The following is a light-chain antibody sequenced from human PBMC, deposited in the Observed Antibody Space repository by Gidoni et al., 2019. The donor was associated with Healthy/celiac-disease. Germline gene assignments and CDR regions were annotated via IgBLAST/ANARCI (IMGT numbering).Light chain of an antibody. CDR2: GAS. V-gene: IGKV3-15*01. Sequence: EIVMTQSPATLSVSPGERATLSCRASQSVSSNLVWYQQKPGQAPRLLIYGASTSATGIPARFSGSGSGTEFTLTISSLQSEDFSVYYCQQYNNWPSWTFGQGTKVEIK. J-gene: IGKJ1*01. CDR3: QQYNNWPSWT. CDR1: QSVSSN.